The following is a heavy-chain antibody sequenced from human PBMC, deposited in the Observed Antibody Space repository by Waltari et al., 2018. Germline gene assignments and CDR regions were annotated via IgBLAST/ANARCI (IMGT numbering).Heavy chain of an antibody. CDR2: IYTSGST. CDR1: GGSISSGSYY. D-gene: IGHD3-10*01. V-gene: IGHV4-61*02. CDR3: ARYGSGNYFDY. J-gene: IGHJ4*02. Sequence: QVQLQESGPGLVTPSQTLSLTCTVSGGSISSGSYYWSWIRQPAGKGLEWIGRIYTSGSTNYNPSLKSRVTISVDTSKNQFSLKLSSVTAADTAVYYCARYGSGNYFDYWGQGTLVTVSS.